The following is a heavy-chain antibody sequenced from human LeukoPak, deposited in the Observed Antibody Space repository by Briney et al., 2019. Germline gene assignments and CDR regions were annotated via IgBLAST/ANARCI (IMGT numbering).Heavy chain of an antibody. D-gene: IGHD1-26*01. V-gene: IGHV3-30*18. J-gene: IGHJ4*02. CDR1: RFTFSTYG. Sequence: GGSLRLSCAASRFTFSTYGMHWVRQAPGKGLEWVAVISYDGSYTNYADSVKGRFTISRDNSKNTLYLQMNSLRVEDTAVYYCANGGPPTGASPRPWDFNHWGQGALVTVSS. CDR3: ANGGPPTGASPRPWDFNH. CDR2: ISYDGSYT.